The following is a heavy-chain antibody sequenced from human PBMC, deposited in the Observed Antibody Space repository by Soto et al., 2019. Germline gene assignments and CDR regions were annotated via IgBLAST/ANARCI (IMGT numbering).Heavy chain of an antibody. CDR2: ILPVLGTT. CDR3: ARDRALRGFDY. CDR1: GDNFRNNA. V-gene: IGHV1-69*18. Sequence: QVQLVQSGPEVKKPGSSVKVSCKASGDNFRNNAISWVRQAPGQGLEWMGTILPVLGTTNYAQNFKGRVTFTTEDSAGTAYMELRGLRSEDTAVYYCARDRALRGFDYWGQGTLVTVSS. J-gene: IGHJ4*02.